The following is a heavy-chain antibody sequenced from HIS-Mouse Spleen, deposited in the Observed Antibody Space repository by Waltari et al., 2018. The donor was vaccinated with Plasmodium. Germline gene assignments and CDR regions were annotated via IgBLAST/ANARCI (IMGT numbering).Heavy chain of an antibody. V-gene: IGHV3-30-3*01. Sequence: QVQLVESGGGVVQPGRSLRLCCAAAGFTFSSSAMNWVRQAPGKGLEWVAVISYDGSNKYYADSVKGRFTISRDNSKNTLYLQMNSLRAEDTAVYYCAREDGGGIVATITRVADWFDPWGQGTLVTVSS. CDR3: AREDGGGIVATITRVADWFDP. CDR2: ISYDGSNK. CDR1: GFTFSSSA. J-gene: IGHJ5*02. D-gene: IGHD5-12*01.